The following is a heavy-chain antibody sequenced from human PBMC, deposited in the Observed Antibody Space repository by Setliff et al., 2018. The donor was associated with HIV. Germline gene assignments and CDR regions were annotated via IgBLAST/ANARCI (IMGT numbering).Heavy chain of an antibody. J-gene: IGHJ6*03. CDR2: IDWDDDK. D-gene: IGHD6-19*01. V-gene: IGHV2-70*11. CDR1: GVSVSSVGYY. CDR3: ARIHSSADYYYMDV. Sequence: TLSLTCNVSGVSVSSVGYYWTWIRQRPGKALEWLARIDWDDDKYYNTSLKTRLTISKDTSKNQVVLTMTNMDPVDTATYYCARIHSSADYYYMDVWGKGTTVTVSS.